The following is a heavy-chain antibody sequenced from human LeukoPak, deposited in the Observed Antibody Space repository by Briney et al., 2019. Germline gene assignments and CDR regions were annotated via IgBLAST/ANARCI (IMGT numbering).Heavy chain of an antibody. CDR2: INHSGST. D-gene: IGHD3-10*01. CDR3: ARGIITMVRGVIICYYGMDV. V-gene: IGHV4-34*01. CDR1: GGSFSGYY. J-gene: IGHJ6*02. Sequence: SETLSLTCAVYGGSFSGYYWSWIRQPPGKGLEWIGEINHSGSTNHNPSLKSRVTISVDTSKNQFSLKLSSVTAADTAVYYCARGIITMVRGVIICYYGMDVWGQGTTVTVSS.